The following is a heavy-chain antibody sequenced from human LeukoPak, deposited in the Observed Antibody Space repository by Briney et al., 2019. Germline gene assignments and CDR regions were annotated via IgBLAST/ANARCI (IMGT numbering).Heavy chain of an antibody. CDR1: GFTFSSYS. D-gene: IGHD5-18*01. CDR3: ARGRAGRGYSYVIYYYYYMDV. CDR2: ISSSSSYI. V-gene: IGHV3-21*01. J-gene: IGHJ6*03. Sequence: GGSLRLSCAASGFTFSSYSMNWVRQAPGKGLEWVSSISSSSSYIYYADSVKGRFTISRDNAKNSLYLQMNSLRAEDTAVYYCARGRAGRGYSYVIYYYYYMDVWGKGTTVTVSS.